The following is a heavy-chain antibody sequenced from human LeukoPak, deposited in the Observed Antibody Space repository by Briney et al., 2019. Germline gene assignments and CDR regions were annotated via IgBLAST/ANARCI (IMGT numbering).Heavy chain of an antibody. CDR1: GYTFTNYG. V-gene: IGHV1-18*01. J-gene: IGHJ6*03. D-gene: IGHD6-13*01. CDR2: ISAHNGNT. Sequence: ASVKVSCKASGYTFTNYGISWVRQAPGHGLEWMGWISAHNGNTNYAQRLQGRVTMTTDTSTSTAYMELRSLRSDDTAVYYCARVRGLAASGAPNYYYYYYMDVWGKGTTVTVSS. CDR3: ARVRGLAASGAPNYYYYYYMDV.